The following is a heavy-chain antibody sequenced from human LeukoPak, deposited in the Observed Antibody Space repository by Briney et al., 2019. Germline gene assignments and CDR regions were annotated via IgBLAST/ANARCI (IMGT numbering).Heavy chain of an antibody. J-gene: IGHJ4*02. CDR2: ISAYNGNT. CDR3: ATGDTFNYYDSSGYYLGY. Sequence: GASVKVSCKASGYTFTSYGISWVRQAPGQGLEWMGWISAYNGNTNYAQKLQGRVTMTTDTSTSTAYMELRSLRSDDTAVYYCATGDTFNYYDSSGYYLGYWGQGTLVTVSS. V-gene: IGHV1-18*01. CDR1: GYTFTSYG. D-gene: IGHD3-22*01.